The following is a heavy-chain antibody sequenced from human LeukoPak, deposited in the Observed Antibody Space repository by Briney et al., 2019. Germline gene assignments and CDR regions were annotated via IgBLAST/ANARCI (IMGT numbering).Heavy chain of an antibody. Sequence: GASVKVSCKASGYTFTGYYMHWVRQAPGQGLEWMGWINPNSGGTNYAQKFQGRVTMTRDTSISTAYMELSRLRSDDTAVYHCARGSRYLAARPNNWFDPWGQGTLVTVSS. V-gene: IGHV1-2*02. D-gene: IGHD6-6*01. CDR2: INPNSGGT. J-gene: IGHJ5*02. CDR3: ARGSRYLAARPNNWFDP. CDR1: GYTFTGYY.